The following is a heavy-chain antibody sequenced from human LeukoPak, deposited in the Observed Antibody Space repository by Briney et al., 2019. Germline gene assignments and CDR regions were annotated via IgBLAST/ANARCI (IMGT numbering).Heavy chain of an antibody. J-gene: IGHJ5*02. CDR1: GGSISSGSYY. Sequence: KSSQTLSLTCTVSGGSISSGSYYWSWIRQPAGKGLEWIGRIYTSESTNYNPSLKSRVTISVDTSKNQFSLKLSSVTAADTAVYYCATEGYSYGYWFDPWGQGTLVTVSS. D-gene: IGHD5-18*01. CDR2: IYTSEST. V-gene: IGHV4-61*02. CDR3: ATEGYSYGYWFDP.